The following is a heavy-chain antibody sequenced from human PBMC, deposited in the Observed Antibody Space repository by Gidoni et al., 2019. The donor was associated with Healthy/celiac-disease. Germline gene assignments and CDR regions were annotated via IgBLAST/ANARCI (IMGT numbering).Heavy chain of an antibody. D-gene: IGHD5-12*01. CDR1: GGSFSGYY. V-gene: IGHV4-34*01. CDR3: AGTRRDGYKYYYYYGMDV. Sequence: QVQLQQWGAGLLKPSETLSLTCAVYGGSFSGYYWSWIRQPPGKGLEWIGEINHSGSTNYNPSLKSRVTISVDTSKNQFSLKLSSVTAADTAVYYCAGTRRDGYKYYYYYGMDVWGQGTTVTVSS. J-gene: IGHJ6*02. CDR2: INHSGST.